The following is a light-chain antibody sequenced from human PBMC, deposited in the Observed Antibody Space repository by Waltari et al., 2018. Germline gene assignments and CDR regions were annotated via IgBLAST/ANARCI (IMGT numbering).Light chain of an antibody. CDR3: QHYDSYPPT. CDR1: PSVSSN. V-gene: IGKV3-15*01. Sequence: EIVMTQSPATLSVSPGDRVTLSCRASPSVSSNLACYQQKPGQAPRLLIYGASTRATGIPARFSGSGSGTEFTLTISSLQSEDFATYYCQHYDSYPPTFGPGTKVDHK. J-gene: IGKJ3*01. CDR2: GAS.